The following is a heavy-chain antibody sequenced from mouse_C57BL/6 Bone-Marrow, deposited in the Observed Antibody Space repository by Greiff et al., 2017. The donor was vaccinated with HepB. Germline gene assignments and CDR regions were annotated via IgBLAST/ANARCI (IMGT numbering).Heavy chain of an antibody. V-gene: IGHV1-69*01. CDR2: IDPSDSYT. D-gene: IGHD2-2*01. CDR3: ARSGYYYAMDY. J-gene: IGHJ4*01. Sequence: QVQLKQPGAELVMPGASVKLSCKASGYTFTSYWMHWVKQRPGQGLEWIGEIDPSDSYTNYNQKFKGKSTLTVDKSSSTAYMQLSSLTSEDSAVYYCARSGYYYAMDYWGQGTSVTVSS. CDR1: GYTFTSYW.